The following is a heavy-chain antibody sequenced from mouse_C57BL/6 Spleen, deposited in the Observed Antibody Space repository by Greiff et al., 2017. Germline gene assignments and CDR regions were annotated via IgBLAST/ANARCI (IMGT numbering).Heavy chain of an antibody. J-gene: IGHJ4*01. CDR1: GYTFTSFW. Sequence: QVQLQQPGAELVKPGASVKMSCKASGYTFTSFWITWVKQRPGQGLEWIGDIYPGSGSTNYNEKFKSKATLTVDTSSSTAYMQLSSLTSEDSAVYYWARGGYYSIPYYAMDYWGQGTSVTVSS. CDR2: IYPGSGST. V-gene: IGHV1-55*01. D-gene: IGHD2-12*01. CDR3: ARGGYYSIPYYAMDY.